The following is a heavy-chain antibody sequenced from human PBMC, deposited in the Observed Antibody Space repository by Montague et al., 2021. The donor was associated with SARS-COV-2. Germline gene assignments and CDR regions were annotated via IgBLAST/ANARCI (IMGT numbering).Heavy chain of an antibody. V-gene: IGHV3-23*01. CDR3: AKDAYYDFWSGWYFDL. Sequence: SLRLSCAASGFTFSNYAMNWVRQAPGKGLEWVPAISGSGGSTYYADSVKGRFTISRDNSKNTLYLQMNSLRAEDTAVYYCAKDAYYDFWSGWYFDLWGRGTLVTVSS. J-gene: IGHJ2*01. CDR2: ISGSGGST. CDR1: GFTFSNYA. D-gene: IGHD3-3*01.